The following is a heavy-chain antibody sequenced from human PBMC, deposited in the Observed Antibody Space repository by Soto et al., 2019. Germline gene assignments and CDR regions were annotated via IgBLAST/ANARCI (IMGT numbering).Heavy chain of an antibody. D-gene: IGHD3-9*01. J-gene: IGHJ5*02. CDR2: IYHTGST. CDR3: ARGRHYDISTGLNWFDP. CDR1: GGSISSSDSY. Sequence: PSETLSLTCSVSGGSISSSDSYWSWIRQHPGRGLEWFGYIYHTGSTYYNPSLKSRVTMSIDTSKNQFSLKLTSVTAADTAVYFCARGRHYDISTGLNWFDPWGRGTLVTVS. V-gene: IGHV4-31*03.